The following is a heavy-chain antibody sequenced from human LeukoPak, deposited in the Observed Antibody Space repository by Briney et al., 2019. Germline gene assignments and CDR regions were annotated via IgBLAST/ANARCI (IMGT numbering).Heavy chain of an antibody. J-gene: IGHJ6*02. CDR2: ISYDGSNK. CDR1: GFTFSSYA. V-gene: IGHV3-30-3*01. CDR3: ARTDYYDSSGYYWYYYYGMDV. D-gene: IGHD3-22*01. Sequence: PGGSLRLSCAASGFTFSSYAMHWVRQAPGKGLEWVAVISYDGSNKYYADSVKGRFTISRDNSKNTLYLQMNSLRAEDTAVYYCARTDYYDSSGYYWYYYYGMDVWGQGTTVTVSS.